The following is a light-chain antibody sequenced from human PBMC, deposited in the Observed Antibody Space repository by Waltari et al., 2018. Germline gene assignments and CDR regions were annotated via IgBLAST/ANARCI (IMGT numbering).Light chain of an antibody. J-gene: IGKJ5*01. CDR1: QSVSDY. CDR2: AAS. V-gene: IGKV3-11*01. Sequence: LSCRASQSVSDYLAWYQQKPGQAPRLLISAASNRATGIPARFSGSGSGTDFTLTISSLEPEDFAFYYCQQRSNWPISFGQGTRLEIK. CDR3: QQRSNWPIS.